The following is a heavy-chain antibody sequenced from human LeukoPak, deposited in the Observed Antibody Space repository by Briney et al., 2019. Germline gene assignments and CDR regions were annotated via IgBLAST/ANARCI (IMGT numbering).Heavy chain of an antibody. D-gene: IGHD3-22*01. J-gene: IGHJ4*02. Sequence: SETLSLTCTVSGGSISSGDYYWSWIRQPPGKGLEWIGYIYYSGSTYYNPSLKSRVTISVDTSKNQFSLKLSSVTAADTAVYYCARGTPSGYYFPGGDYFDYWGQGTLVTVSS. CDR3: ARGTPSGYYFPGGDYFDY. CDR1: GGSISSGDYY. CDR2: IYYSGST. V-gene: IGHV4-30-4*01.